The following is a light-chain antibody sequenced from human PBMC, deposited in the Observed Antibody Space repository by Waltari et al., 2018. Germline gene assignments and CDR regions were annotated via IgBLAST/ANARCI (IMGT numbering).Light chain of an antibody. V-gene: IGKV4-1*01. CDR3: QQYFGLPLT. CDR1: QCVLYRSNSKNY. CDR2: WAS. J-gene: IGKJ4*01. Sequence: DIVMTQSPDSLAVSLGERATINCKSSQCVLYRSNSKNYLAWYQKKPGQPPKVLIYWASTRESGVPDQFSGSGSGTDFTLTISSLQAEDVAVYYCQQYFGLPLTFGGGTKLEIK.